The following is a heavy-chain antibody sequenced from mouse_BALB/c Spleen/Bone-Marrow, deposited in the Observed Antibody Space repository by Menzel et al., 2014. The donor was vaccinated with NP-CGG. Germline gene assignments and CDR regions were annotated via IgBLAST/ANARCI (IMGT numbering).Heavy chain of an antibody. V-gene: IGHV1-9*01. CDR2: ILPGSGTA. CDR3: ARASVVPYYFDF. D-gene: IGHD1-1*01. Sequence: QVQLQQSGAELMKPGASVKISCKATGYTFSNYWIDWVKQRPGHGLEWIGEILPGSGTAHYNEKFKGKATFTADTSSNTAYMQLSSLTSEDSALYYCARASVVPYYFDFWGQGTTLTVSS. CDR1: GYTFSNYW. J-gene: IGHJ2*01.